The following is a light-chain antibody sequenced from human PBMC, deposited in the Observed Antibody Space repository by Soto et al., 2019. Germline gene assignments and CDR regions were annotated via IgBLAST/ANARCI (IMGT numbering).Light chain of an antibody. J-gene: IGLJ1*01. V-gene: IGLV1-51*02. CDR3: GTWDTNLSAYV. CDR2: EDN. Sequence: QSVLTQPPSVSAAPGQKVTISCSGDTSNTLHNFVSWYQQLPGAAPKLLIYEDNKRPSGIPDRFSGSKFGTSVTLAITGLQTGDEADYYCGTWDTNLSAYVFGTGTKVTV. CDR1: TSNTLHNF.